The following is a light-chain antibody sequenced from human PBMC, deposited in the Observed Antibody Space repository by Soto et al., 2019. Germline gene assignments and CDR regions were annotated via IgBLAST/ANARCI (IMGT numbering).Light chain of an antibody. Sequence: QSVLTQPPSASGSPGQSVTISCTRTSSDVGGYNYVSWYQHHPGKAPKLIIYEVYKRPSGVPDRFSGSKSGNTAALTVSGLQAEDEADYYCSSYVGTNSYVFGTGTQLTVL. CDR2: EVY. V-gene: IGLV2-8*01. CDR3: SSYVGTNSYV. J-gene: IGLJ1*01. CDR1: SSDVGGYNY.